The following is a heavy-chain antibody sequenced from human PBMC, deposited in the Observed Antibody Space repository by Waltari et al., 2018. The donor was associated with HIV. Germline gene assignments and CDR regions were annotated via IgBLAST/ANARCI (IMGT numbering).Heavy chain of an antibody. CDR1: GFIFGDYA. V-gene: IGHV3-30-3*01. CDR3: ARTSVGVMITSDFFYGMDV. J-gene: IGHJ6*02. Sequence: QEQLVESGGGVAQPGRSLRLSCSASGFIFGDYAMHWVRQAPGKGLGWGRLIPFDGNKAYDADSGNGRFTTSSDNSKNTMSLQMNSLRSDDTALYYCARTSVGVMITSDFFYGMDVWGQGTTVPVS. D-gene: IGHD3-16*01. CDR2: IPFDGNKA.